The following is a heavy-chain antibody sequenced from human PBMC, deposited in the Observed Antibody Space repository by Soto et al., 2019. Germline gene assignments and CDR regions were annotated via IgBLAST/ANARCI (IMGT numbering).Heavy chain of an antibody. CDR1: GGSFSGYY. Sequence: SETLSLTCAVYGGSFSGYYWSWIRQPPGKGLEWIGEINHSGSTNYNPSLKSRVTISVDTSKNQFSLKLSSVTAADTAVYYCARLCMVRGVIKGNNWFAPWGQATLVTVAS. D-gene: IGHD3-10*01. CDR3: ARLCMVRGVIKGNNWFAP. J-gene: IGHJ5*02. CDR2: INHSGST. V-gene: IGHV4-34*01.